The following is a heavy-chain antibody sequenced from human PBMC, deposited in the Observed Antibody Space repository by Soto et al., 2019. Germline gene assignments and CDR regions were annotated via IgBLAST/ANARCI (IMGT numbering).Heavy chain of an antibody. D-gene: IGHD6-19*01. CDR1: GFTFSSYG. CDR2: IWYDGSNK. CDR3: AREQWLDY. Sequence: QVQLVESGGGVVQPGRSLRLSCAASGFTFSSYGMHWVRQAPGKGLEWVVVIWYDGSNKYYADSVKGRFTISRDNSKNTLYLQMNSLRAEDTAVYYCAREQWLDYWGQGTLVTVSS. V-gene: IGHV3-33*01. J-gene: IGHJ4*02.